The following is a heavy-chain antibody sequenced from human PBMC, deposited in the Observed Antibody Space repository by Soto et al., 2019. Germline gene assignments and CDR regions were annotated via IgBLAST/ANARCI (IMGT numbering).Heavy chain of an antibody. CDR2: ISGSGGST. CDR3: AKGLRSSWYSPFDY. V-gene: IGHV3-23*01. D-gene: IGHD6-13*01. CDR1: GFTFSSYA. J-gene: IGHJ4*02. Sequence: GGSLRLSCAASGFTFSSYAMSWVRQAPGKGLEWVSAISGSGGSTYYADSVKGRFTISRDISKNTLYLQMNSLRAEDTAVYYCAKGLRSSWYSPFDYWGQGTLVTVSS.